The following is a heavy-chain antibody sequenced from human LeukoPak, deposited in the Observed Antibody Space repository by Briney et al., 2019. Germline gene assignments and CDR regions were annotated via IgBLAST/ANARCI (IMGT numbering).Heavy chain of an antibody. CDR1: GGSFSGYY. CDR2: VYYSGST. D-gene: IGHD7-27*01. J-gene: IGHJ4*02. V-gene: IGHV4-59*01. Sequence: SETLSLTCAVYGGSFSGYYWSWIREPPGGGLEWIGYVYYSGSTEYNPSLRSRVTISLEMSKHQFSLNLTSVTAADTAVYYCASNTGTVFDYWGQGALVTVSS. CDR3: ASNTGTVFDY.